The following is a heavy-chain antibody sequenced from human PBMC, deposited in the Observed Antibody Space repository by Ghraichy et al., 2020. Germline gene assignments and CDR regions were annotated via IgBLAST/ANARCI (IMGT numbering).Heavy chain of an antibody. D-gene: IGHD3-22*01. CDR1: GFTFSSYA. V-gene: IGHV3-23*01. CDR2: ISGSGGST. J-gene: IGHJ4*02. CDR3: AKDQGGSFHSSGYYGGFDY. Sequence: GGSLRLSCAASGFTFSSYAMSWVRQAPGKGLEWVSAISGSGGSTYYADSVKGRFTISRDNSKNTLYLQMNSLRAEDTAIYYCAKDQGGSFHSSGYYGGFDYWGQGTLVTVSS.